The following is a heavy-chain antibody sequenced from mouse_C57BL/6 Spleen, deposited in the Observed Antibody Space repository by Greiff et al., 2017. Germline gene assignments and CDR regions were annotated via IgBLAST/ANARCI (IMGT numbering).Heavy chain of an antibody. CDR3: ARRACYRNYGYAREY. Sequence: VHLVQSDGGLVKPGASLKLSCAVSGFTFSSYAMSWVRQTPEKRLEWVATISDGGSYTYYQDNVKGGFTFSRDNAKHNLYLQMGHLKSKNTAMYYCARRACYRNYGYAREYWGQGTLVTVSA. J-gene: IGHJ4*01. D-gene: IGHD2-5*01. CDR1: GFTFSSYA. V-gene: IGHV5-4*01. CDR2: ISDGGSYT.